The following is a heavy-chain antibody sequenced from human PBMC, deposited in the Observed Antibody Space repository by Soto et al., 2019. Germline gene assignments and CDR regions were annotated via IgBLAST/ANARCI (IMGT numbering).Heavy chain of an antibody. Sequence: GASVKVSCKASGYTFTSYDINWVRQATGQGLERMGWMNPNSGNTGYAQKFQGRVTMTRNTSISTAYMELSSLRSEDTAVYYCARSGANYDFWSGYYNYYYYYMDVWGKGTTVTVSS. CDR2: MNPNSGNT. CDR1: GYTFTSYD. CDR3: ARSGANYDFWSGYYNYYYYYMDV. J-gene: IGHJ6*03. V-gene: IGHV1-8*01. D-gene: IGHD3-3*01.